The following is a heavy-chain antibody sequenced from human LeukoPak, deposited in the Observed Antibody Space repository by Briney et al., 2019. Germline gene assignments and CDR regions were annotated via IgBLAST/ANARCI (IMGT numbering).Heavy chain of an antibody. J-gene: IGHJ5*02. CDR3: ARGSPYSSSYWFDP. CDR1: GFTFSNYA. D-gene: IGHD6-13*01. CDR2: IYYSGGT. Sequence: GSLRLSCAASGFTFSNYAMSWVRQPPGKGLEWIGYIYYSGGTNYNPSLKSRVTISVDTSRNQFSLKLSSVTAADTAVYYCARGSPYSSSYWFDPWGQGSLVTVSS. V-gene: IGHV4-59*01.